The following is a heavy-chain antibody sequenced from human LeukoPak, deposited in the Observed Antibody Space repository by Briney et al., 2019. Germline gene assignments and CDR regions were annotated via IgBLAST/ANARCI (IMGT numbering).Heavy chain of an antibody. CDR3: ARHAYSSSWYSPFDY. CDR2: IGHNGST. CDR1: GGSFSGYN. V-gene: IGHV4-34*01. D-gene: IGHD6-13*01. Sequence: SETLSLTCAVYGGSFSGYNWTWIRQPPGKGLEWIGEIGHNGSTNYNPSLKGRVTISVDTSKNQFSLKVTSVTAADTAVYYCARHAYSSSWYSPFDYWGQGTLVTVSS. J-gene: IGHJ4*02.